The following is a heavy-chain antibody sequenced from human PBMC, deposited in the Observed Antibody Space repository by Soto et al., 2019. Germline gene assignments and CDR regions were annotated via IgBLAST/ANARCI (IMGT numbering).Heavy chain of an antibody. CDR1: GGSISSSSYY. CDR2: IYYSGST. CDR3: ASSPAVITFGGVMVNEYFDY. Sequence: SETLSLTCTVSGGSISSSSYYWGWIRQPPGKGLEWIGSIYYSGSTYYNPSLKSRVTISVDTSKNQFSLKLSSVTAADTAVYYCASSPAVITFGGVMVNEYFDYWGQGTLVTVSS. V-gene: IGHV4-39*01. J-gene: IGHJ4*02. D-gene: IGHD3-16*01.